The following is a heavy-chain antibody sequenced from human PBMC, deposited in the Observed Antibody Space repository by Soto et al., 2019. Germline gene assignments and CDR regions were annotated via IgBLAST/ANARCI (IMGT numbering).Heavy chain of an antibody. CDR2: ISGTGGST. CDR1: GFTFSTYA. D-gene: IGHD3-9*01. CDR3: TKDGTGSHYYFAY. V-gene: IGHV3-23*01. J-gene: IGHJ4*02. Sequence: EVQLLESGGGLVQPGGSLRVSCAASGFTFSTYAMSWVRQAPGKGLEWVSAISGTGGSTYYADSVKGRFTISRDNSKNTLYLQMNSLRAEDTAVYYCTKDGTGSHYYFAYWGQGALVTVSS.